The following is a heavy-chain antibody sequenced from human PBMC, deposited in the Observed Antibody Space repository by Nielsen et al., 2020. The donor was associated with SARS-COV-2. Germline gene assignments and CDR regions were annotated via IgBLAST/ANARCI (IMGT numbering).Heavy chain of an antibody. V-gene: IGHV3-13*04. CDR3: ARGGGGHFDY. CDR2: ISTSGVT. Sequence: GGSLRLSCTASGFTFSAYGMHWVRRVTGKGLEWLSGISTSGVTNYPDSVKGRFTISRENAKSSFYLQMNSLRDEDTAVYYCARGGGGHFDYWGQGTLVTVSS. CDR1: GFTFSAYG. J-gene: IGHJ4*02. D-gene: IGHD2-15*01.